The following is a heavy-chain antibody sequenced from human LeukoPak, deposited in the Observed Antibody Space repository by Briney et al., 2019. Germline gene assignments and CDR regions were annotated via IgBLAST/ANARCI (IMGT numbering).Heavy chain of an antibody. CDR2: IWYDGSNK. J-gene: IGHJ6*02. Sequence: GGSLRLSCAASGFTFSSYGMHWVRQAPGKGLEWVAVIWYDGSNKYYADSVKGRFTISRDNSKNTLYLQMNSLRAEDTAVYYCARDQAYYYGMDVWGQGTTVTVSS. V-gene: IGHV3-33*01. CDR1: GFTFSSYG. CDR3: ARDQAYYYGMDV.